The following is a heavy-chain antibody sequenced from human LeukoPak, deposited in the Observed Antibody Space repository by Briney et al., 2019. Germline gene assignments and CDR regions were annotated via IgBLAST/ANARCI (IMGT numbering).Heavy chain of an antibody. CDR2: INWNGGST. D-gene: IGHD6-13*01. CDR1: GFTFSSYA. Sequence: PGGSLRLSCSASGFTFSSYAMNWVRQAPGKGLEWVSGINWNGGSTGYADSVKGRFTISRDNAKNSLYLQMNSLRAEDTALYHCARDSVSSSSSWYRWFDPWGQGTLVTVSS. J-gene: IGHJ5*02. CDR3: ARDSVSSSSSWYRWFDP. V-gene: IGHV3-20*01.